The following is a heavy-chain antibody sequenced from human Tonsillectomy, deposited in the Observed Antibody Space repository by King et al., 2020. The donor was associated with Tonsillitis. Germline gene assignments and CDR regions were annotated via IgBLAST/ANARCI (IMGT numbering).Heavy chain of an antibody. D-gene: IGHD4-23*01. CDR3: ARDLSGTSESSNWFDP. V-gene: IGHV6-1*01. CDR2: QYYRSKWYN. CDR1: GDSVSSNSAA. Sequence: VQLQQSGPGLVKPSQTLSLTCAISGDSVSSNSAAWNWIRQSPSRGLEWLGRQYYRSKWYNDYAVSVKSRITFNADTYKNQFTLQLNPLPPEDTAVYYCARDLSGTSESSNWFDPWGQGTLVTVSS. J-gene: IGHJ5*02.